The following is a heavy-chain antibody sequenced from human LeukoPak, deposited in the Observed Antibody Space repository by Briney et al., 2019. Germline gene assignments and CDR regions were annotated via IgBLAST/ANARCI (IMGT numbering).Heavy chain of an antibody. CDR1: GGSISSYY. V-gene: IGHV4-59*08. J-gene: IGHJ4*02. D-gene: IGHD3-10*01. Sequence: PSETLSLTCTVSGGSISSYYWSWIRQPPGKGLEWIGYIYYSGGTNYNPSLKSRVTISVDTSKNQFSLKLSSVTAADTAVYYCASQGLYYGSARFDYWGQGTLVTVSS. CDR2: IYYSGGT. CDR3: ASQGLYYGSARFDY.